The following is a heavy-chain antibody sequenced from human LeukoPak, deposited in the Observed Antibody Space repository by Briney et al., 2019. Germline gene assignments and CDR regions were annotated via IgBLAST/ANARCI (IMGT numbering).Heavy chain of an antibody. J-gene: IGHJ4*02. CDR1: GGSISSYY. CDR2: IYYSGST. D-gene: IGHD3-22*01. CDR3: ARGWDSSGYYDY. Sequence: SETLSLTCTVSGGSISSYYWSWIRQPPGKGLEWIGYIYYSGSTNYNPSLKSRVTISVDTSKNQFSLKLSSVTAADTAVYYCARGWDSSGYYDYWGQGTLVTVSS. V-gene: IGHV4-59*01.